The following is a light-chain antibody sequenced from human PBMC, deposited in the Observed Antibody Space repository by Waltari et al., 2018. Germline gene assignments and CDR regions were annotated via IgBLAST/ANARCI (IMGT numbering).Light chain of an antibody. CDR1: QSISTK. Sequence: EIVMTQSPATLSVSPGERATLSCRASQSISTKLAWYQQKPGQAPRLLIFGAFYRATGTPSRFSGSGSGTEFTLTISNLQSEDFATYYCQRYNDRPPYTFGQGTKLEI. V-gene: IGKV3-15*01. CDR2: GAF. CDR3: QRYNDRPPYT. J-gene: IGKJ2*01.